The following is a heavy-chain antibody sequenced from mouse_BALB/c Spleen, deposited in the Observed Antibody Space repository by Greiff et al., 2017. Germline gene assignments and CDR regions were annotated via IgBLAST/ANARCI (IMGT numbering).Heavy chain of an antibody. J-gene: IGHJ3*01. D-gene: IGHD1-1*01. Sequence: QVQLQQSGPQLVRPGASVKISCKASGYSFTSYWMHWVKQRPGQGLEWIGMIDPSDSETRLNQKFKDKATLTVDKSSSTAYMQLSSPTSEDSAVYYCTRDYGSSYSFAYWGQGTLVTVSA. V-gene: IGHV1S127*01. CDR2: IDPSDSET. CDR1: GYSFTSYW. CDR3: TRDYGSSYSFAY.